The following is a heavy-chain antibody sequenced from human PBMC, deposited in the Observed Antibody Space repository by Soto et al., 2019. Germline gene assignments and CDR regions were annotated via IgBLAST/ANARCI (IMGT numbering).Heavy chain of an antibody. Sequence: QVQLQESGPGLVRPSETLSLTCTVSGGSISGFYWSWIRQPPGKRLEWIGYIYSGGYTYYNPSLESRVTISVDTPKNQFFLEMNSVTAADTAVYYCARDMDGGGRYNWFDPWGQGMLVTVSS. CDR3: ARDMDGGGRYNWFDP. CDR2: IYSGGYT. V-gene: IGHV4-59*01. D-gene: IGHD3-10*01. J-gene: IGHJ5*02. CDR1: GGSISGFY.